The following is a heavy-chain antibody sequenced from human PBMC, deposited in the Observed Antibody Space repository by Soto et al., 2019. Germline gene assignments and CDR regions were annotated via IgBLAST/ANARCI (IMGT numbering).Heavy chain of an antibody. Sequence: SETLSLTCAISGDSVSSNSAAWNWIRQSPSRGFEWLGRTYYRSKWYNDYAVSVKSRITINPDTSKNQFSLQLNSVTPEDTAVYYSARHTGMAGSLHAFDLWGQGTMVTVSS. J-gene: IGHJ3*01. V-gene: IGHV6-1*01. CDR1: GDSVSSNSAA. CDR3: ARHTGMAGSLHAFDL. D-gene: IGHD6-19*01. CDR2: TYYRSKWYN.